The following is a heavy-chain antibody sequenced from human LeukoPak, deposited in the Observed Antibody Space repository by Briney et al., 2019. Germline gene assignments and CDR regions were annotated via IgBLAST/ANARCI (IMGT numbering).Heavy chain of an antibody. CDR3: ARYSYGGEDWFDP. D-gene: IGHD5-18*01. CDR2: ISHSGST. Sequence: SETLSLTCSVSGGSINSRNYYWGWIRQPPGKGLEWIGSISHSGSTYYNPSLKSRVTISIDTSKNQFSLKLSSVTAADTAVYYCARYSYGGEDWFDPWGQGTLVTVSS. CDR1: GGSINSRNYY. V-gene: IGHV4-39*01. J-gene: IGHJ5*02.